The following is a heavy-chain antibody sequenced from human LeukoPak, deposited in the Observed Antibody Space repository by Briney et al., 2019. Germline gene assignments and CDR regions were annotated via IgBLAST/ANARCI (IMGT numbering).Heavy chain of an antibody. Sequence: ASVKVSCKASGGTFSSYAISWVRQAPGQGLEWMGGIIPIFGTANYAQKFQGRVTITADESTSTAYMELSSLRSEDTAVYYCARGSPSMVRGVIITPPYYYYGMDVWGQGTTVTVSS. CDR3: ARGSPSMVRGVIITPPYYYYGMDV. CDR1: GGTFSSYA. CDR2: IIPIFGTA. D-gene: IGHD3-10*01. V-gene: IGHV1-69*01. J-gene: IGHJ6*02.